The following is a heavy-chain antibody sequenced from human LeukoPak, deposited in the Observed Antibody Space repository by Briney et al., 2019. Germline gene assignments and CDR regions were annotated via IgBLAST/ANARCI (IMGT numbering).Heavy chain of an antibody. CDR1: GFTVSSNY. V-gene: IGHV3-30*02. CDR2: IRYDGSNK. Sequence: GGSLRLSCAASGFTVSSNYMSWVRQAPGKGLEWVAFIRYDGSNKYYADSVKGRFTISRDNSKNTLYLQMNSLRAEDTAVYYCAKDYSYYYGSGTGAFDIWGQGTMVTVSS. D-gene: IGHD3-10*01. J-gene: IGHJ3*02. CDR3: AKDYSYYYGSGTGAFDI.